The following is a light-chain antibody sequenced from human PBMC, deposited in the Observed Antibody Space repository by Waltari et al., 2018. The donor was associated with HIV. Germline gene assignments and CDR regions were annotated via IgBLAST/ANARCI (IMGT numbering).Light chain of an antibody. CDR3: HSRDTNTDHHV. J-gene: IGLJ1*01. V-gene: IGLV3-19*01. CDR2: GGN. CDR1: SLRRFF. Sequence: SSELTQDPVVSVALGQTIKITCQGDSLRRFFANWYQQRPGQAPVLVVYGGNRRHSGIPERFSASNPGNTSSLLISKSEAGDEADYFCHSRDTNTDHHVFGGGTRVIV.